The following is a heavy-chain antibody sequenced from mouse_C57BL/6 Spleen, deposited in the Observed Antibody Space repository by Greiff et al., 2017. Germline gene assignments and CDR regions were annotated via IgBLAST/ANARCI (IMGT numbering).Heavy chain of an antibody. V-gene: IGHV5-4*03. CDR2: ISDGGSYT. CDR1: GFTFSSYA. CDR3: ARGYSAGYFDV. D-gene: IGHD2-14*01. Sequence: EVKLVESGGGLVKPGGSLKLSCAASGFTFSSYAMSWVRQTPEKRLEWVATISDGGSYTYYPDNVKRRFTISRDNAKNNLYLQMSHLKSEDTAMYYCARGYSAGYFDVWGTGTTVTVSS. J-gene: IGHJ1*03.